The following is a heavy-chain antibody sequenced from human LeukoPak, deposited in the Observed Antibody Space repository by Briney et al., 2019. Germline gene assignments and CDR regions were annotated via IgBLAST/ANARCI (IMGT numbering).Heavy chain of an antibody. V-gene: IGHV1-18*01. CDR1: GYTFTSYG. D-gene: IGHD3-10*01. Sequence: GASVKVSCKASGYTFTSYGISWVRQAPGQGLEWMGWISAYNGNTNYAQKFQGRVTLTEDTSTDTAYMELSSLRSEDTAVYYCATELTYYYGSGRGDGAFDIWGQGTMVTVSS. J-gene: IGHJ3*02. CDR2: ISAYNGNT. CDR3: ATELTYYYGSGRGDGAFDI.